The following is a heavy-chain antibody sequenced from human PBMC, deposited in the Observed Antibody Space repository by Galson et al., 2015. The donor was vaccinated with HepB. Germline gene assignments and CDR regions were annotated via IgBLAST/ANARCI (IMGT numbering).Heavy chain of an antibody. J-gene: IGHJ4*02. D-gene: IGHD5-18*01. CDR1: GFTFSSYG. Sequence: SLRLSCAASGFTFSSYGMHWVRQAPGKGLEWVAVISYDGSNKYYADSVKGRFTISRDNSKNTLYLQMNSLRAEDTAVYYCAKDPGYSYEDYFDYWGQGTLVTVSS. CDR3: AKDPGYSYEDYFDY. CDR2: ISYDGSNK. V-gene: IGHV3-30*18.